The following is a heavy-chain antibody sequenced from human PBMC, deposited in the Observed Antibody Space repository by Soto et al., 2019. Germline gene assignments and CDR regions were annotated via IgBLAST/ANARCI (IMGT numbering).Heavy chain of an antibody. V-gene: IGHV1-18*01. CDR3: ARGRDGDY. CDR1: GYAFTTYG. D-gene: IGHD6-6*01. Sequence: QVHLVQSGAEVKNPGASVKVSCKGSGYAFTTYGITWVRQAPGQGLEWMGWISAHNGNTNYAQKLQGRVTVTRDTSTSTAYMELRSLISDDTAVYYCARGRDGDYWGQGALVTVSS. J-gene: IGHJ4*02. CDR2: ISAHNGNT.